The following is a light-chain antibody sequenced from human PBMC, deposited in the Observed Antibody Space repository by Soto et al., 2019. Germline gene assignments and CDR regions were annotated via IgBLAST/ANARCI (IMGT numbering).Light chain of an antibody. Sequence: DIQMTQSPSSVSASVGDRVTITCRASQGISNWLAWYQQQPGKAPKLLISSAYTLQSGVPSRFSGGGSGTNFTLIISSLQPEDFATYYCQQTNTFLPLTFGGGTKVEIK. CDR2: SAY. CDR3: QQTNTFLPLT. CDR1: QGISNW. V-gene: IGKV1-12*01. J-gene: IGKJ4*01.